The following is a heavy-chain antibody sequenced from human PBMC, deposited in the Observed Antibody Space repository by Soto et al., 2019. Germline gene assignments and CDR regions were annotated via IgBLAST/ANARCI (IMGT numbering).Heavy chain of an antibody. CDR2: ISSSSSYI. CDR1: GFTFSSYS. CDR3: ATPGGIAAILDY. V-gene: IGHV3-21*01. D-gene: IGHD2-15*01. Sequence: EVQLVESGGGLVKPGGSLRLSCAASGFTFSSYSMNWVRQAPGKGLEWVSSISSSSSYIYYADSVKGRFTISRDNSKNSQYLQKNSLRAEDKAVYYCATPGGIAAILDYWGQGTLVTVSS. J-gene: IGHJ4*02.